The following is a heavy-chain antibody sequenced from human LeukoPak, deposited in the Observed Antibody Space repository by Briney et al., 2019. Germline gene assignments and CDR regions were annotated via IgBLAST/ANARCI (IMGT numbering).Heavy chain of an antibody. D-gene: IGHD3-10*01. CDR1: GGSISSYY. V-gene: IGHV4-59*08. Sequence: SETLSLTCTVSGGSISSYYWSWIRQPPGKGLEWIGYIYYSGSTNYNPSLKSRVTISVDTSKNQFSLKLSSVTAADTAVYYCARSLGFGELLSNYYYYGMDVWGQGTTVTVSS. J-gene: IGHJ6*02. CDR2: IYYSGST. CDR3: ARSLGFGELLSNYYYYGMDV.